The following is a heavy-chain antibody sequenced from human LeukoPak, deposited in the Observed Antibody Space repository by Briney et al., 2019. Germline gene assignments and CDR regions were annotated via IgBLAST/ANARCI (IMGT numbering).Heavy chain of an antibody. V-gene: IGHV4-34*01. CDR3: ARGRGIQYYYDSSGYFGYFQH. CDR1: GGSFSGYY. CDR2: INHSGST. J-gene: IGHJ1*01. D-gene: IGHD3-22*01. Sequence: PSETLSLTCAVYGGSFSGYYWSWIRQPPGKGLEWIGEINHSGSTNYNPSLKSRVTISVDAPKNQFSLKLSSVTAADTAVYYCARGRGIQYYYDSSGYFGYFQHWGQGTLVTVSS.